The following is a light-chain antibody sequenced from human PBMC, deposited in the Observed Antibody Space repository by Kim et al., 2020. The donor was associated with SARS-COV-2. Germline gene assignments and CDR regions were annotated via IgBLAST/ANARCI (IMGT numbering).Light chain of an antibody. CDR3: HVWDSSSDHQV. J-gene: IGLJ3*02. CDR1: NIGGRS. Sequence: SYELTQPPSVSVAPEKTARITCGGDNIGGRSVHWYQQRPGQAPLLVIYNDGDRPSGVPERFSGSNSGNTATLTISRVEAGDEADYYCHVWDSSSDHQVFGGGTQLTVL. V-gene: IGLV3-21*04. CDR2: NDG.